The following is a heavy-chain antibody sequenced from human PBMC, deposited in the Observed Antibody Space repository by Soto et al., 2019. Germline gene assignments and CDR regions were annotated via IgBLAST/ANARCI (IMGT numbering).Heavy chain of an antibody. CDR2: IIPIFGTA. CDR1: GGTFSSYA. V-gene: IGHV1-69*13. D-gene: IGHD3-10*01. J-gene: IGHJ3*02. Sequence: GASVKVSCKASGGTFSSYAISWVRQAPGQGLEWMGGIIPIFGTANYAQKIQGRVKITADESTSTAYMELSSLRSEDTAVYYCARGRVTMVRGGENDAFDIWGQGTMVTVSS. CDR3: ARGRVTMVRGGENDAFDI.